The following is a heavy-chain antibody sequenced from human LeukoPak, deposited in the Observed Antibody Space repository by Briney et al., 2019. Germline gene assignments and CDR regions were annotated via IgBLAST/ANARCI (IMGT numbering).Heavy chain of an antibody. Sequence: PSETMSPTSILSGASVSSGNYYWSWIRQPPGNGLEWIGYIHYSGSTNYNPSLKSRVTISVGTSKNQFSLKLSSVTAGGTGVYYCARGYVYYYEGSGYDGHYFDYWGQGTLVTVSS. V-gene: IGHV4-61*01. D-gene: IGHD3-22*01. CDR2: IHYSGST. CDR3: ARGYVYYYEGSGYDGHYFDY. CDR1: GASVSSGNYY. J-gene: IGHJ4*02.